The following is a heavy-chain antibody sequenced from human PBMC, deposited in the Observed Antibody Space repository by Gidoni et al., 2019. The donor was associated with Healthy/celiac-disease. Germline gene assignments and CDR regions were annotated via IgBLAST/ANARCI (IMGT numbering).Heavy chain of an antibody. CDR3: AKDAPRYCSGGSCYYFDY. Sequence: QVQLVESGGGVVQPGRSLRLPCAASGFTFSSYGMHWVRQAPGKVLEWVAVISYDGSNKYYADSVKGRFTISRDNSKNTLYLQMNSLRAENTAVYYCAKDAPRYCSGGSCYYFDYWGQGTLVTVSS. D-gene: IGHD2-15*01. V-gene: IGHV3-30*18. CDR2: ISYDGSNK. CDR1: GFTFSSYG. J-gene: IGHJ4*02.